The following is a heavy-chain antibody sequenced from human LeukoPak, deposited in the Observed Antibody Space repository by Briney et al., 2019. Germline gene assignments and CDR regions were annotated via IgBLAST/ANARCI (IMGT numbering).Heavy chain of an antibody. CDR1: GFTFSNYA. CDR3: AKHAGSYYYYSMDV. CDR2: MSSGTGST. J-gene: IGHJ6*02. Sequence: GGSLRLSCAASGFTFSNYAVTWVRQAPGKGLEWVSGMSSGTGSTYYADSVKGRFTISRDNSKNTLYLQMNSLRAEDTAVYYCAKHAGSYYYYSMDVWGQGTTVTVSS. V-gene: IGHV3-23*01. D-gene: IGHD3-10*01.